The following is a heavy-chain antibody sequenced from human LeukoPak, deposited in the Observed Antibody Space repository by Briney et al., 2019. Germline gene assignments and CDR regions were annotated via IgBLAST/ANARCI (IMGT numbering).Heavy chain of an antibody. V-gene: IGHV4-34*01. CDR2: INHSGST. Sequence: XRQPPGXGLEWIGEINHSGSTNYNPSLKSRVTISVDTSKNQFSLKLSSVTAADTAVYYCARGRGVLDYWGQGTLVTVSS. D-gene: IGHD3-10*01. J-gene: IGHJ4*02. CDR3: ARGRGVLDY.